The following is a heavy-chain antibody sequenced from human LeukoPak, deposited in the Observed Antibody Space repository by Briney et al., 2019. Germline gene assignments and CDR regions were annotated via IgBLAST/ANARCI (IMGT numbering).Heavy chain of an antibody. V-gene: IGHV4-59*08. CDR1: SGSISGFY. J-gene: IGHJ4*02. CDR2: IYYAGST. Sequence: SETLSLTCTVSSGSISGFYWSWVRQPPGKGLEWIGYIYYAGSTNYHPSLTSRVTISLETSKNQFSLSLSSVTAADTAVYYCARRGGAAAGTYFDYWGQGTLVTVSS. D-gene: IGHD6-13*01. CDR3: ARRGGAAAGTYFDY.